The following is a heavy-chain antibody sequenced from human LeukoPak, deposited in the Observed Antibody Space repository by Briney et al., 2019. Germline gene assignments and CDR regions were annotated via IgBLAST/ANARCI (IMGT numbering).Heavy chain of an antibody. CDR1: GGSFSGYY. V-gene: IGHV4-34*01. Sequence: SETLSLTCAVYGGSFSGYYWSWIRQPPGKGLEWIGSIYYSGSTYYNPSLKSRVTISVDTSKNQFSLKLSSVTAADTAVYYCARQGPSGYYYDWGQGTLVTVSS. D-gene: IGHD3-22*01. J-gene: IGHJ4*02. CDR3: ARQGPSGYYYD. CDR2: IYYSGST.